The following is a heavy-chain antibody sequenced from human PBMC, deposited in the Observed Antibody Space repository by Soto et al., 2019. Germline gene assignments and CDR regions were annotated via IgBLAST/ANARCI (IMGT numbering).Heavy chain of an antibody. CDR1: GFTFSSYA. Sequence: GSLRLSCAASGFTFSSYAMSWVRQAPGKGLEWVSAISGSGGSTYYADSVKGRFTISRDNSKNTLYLQMNSLRAEDTAVYYCAKDFSPYMAAAGTPGYWGQGTQVTVSS. V-gene: IGHV3-23*01. CDR3: AKDFSPYMAAAGTPGY. CDR2: ISGSGGST. J-gene: IGHJ4*02. D-gene: IGHD6-13*01.